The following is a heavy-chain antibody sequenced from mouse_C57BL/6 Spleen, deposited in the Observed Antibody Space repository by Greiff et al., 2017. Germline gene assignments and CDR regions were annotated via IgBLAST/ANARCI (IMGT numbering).Heavy chain of an antibody. V-gene: IGHV1-26*01. CDR2: INPNNGGT. CDR1: GYTFTDYY. J-gene: IGHJ4*01. CDR3: ARGGSITTVVDPYAMDY. Sequence: VQLQQSGPELVKPGASVKISCKASGYTFTDYYMNWVKQSHGKSLEWIGDINPNNGGTSYNQKFKGKATLTVDKSSSTAYMELRSLTSEDSAVYYCARGGSITTVVDPYAMDYWGQGTSVTVSS. D-gene: IGHD1-1*01.